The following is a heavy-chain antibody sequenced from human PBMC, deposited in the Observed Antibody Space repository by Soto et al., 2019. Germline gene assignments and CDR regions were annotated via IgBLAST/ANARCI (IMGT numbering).Heavy chain of an antibody. J-gene: IGHJ4*02. Sequence: PSETLSLTCTVSGGSITNYYWSWIRQPPGKGLEWIGYIYYSGSINYNPSLESRVTISVDTSKNQFSLKLTSVTAADTAVYYFARGERDFLSGCYVGKFAYWGQGTLVPVSS. V-gene: IGHV4-59*01. CDR2: IYYSGSI. CDR1: GGSITNYY. D-gene: IGHD6-19*01. CDR3: ARGERDFLSGCYVGKFAY.